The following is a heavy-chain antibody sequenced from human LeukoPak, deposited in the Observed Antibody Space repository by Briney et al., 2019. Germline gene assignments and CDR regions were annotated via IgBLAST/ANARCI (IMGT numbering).Heavy chain of an antibody. J-gene: IGHJ4*02. CDR1: GGTFISYA. D-gene: IGHD3-22*01. CDR3: ASAVGDSSGYYVYFDY. Sequence: GASVKVSCKASGGTFISYAISWVRQAPGQGLEWMGGIIPIFGTANYAQKFQGRVTITADEVQRPAYLEVRSLGCEGTAVYYFASAVGDSSGYYVYFDYSGQGTLVTVSS. CDR2: IIPIFGTA. V-gene: IGHV1-69*13.